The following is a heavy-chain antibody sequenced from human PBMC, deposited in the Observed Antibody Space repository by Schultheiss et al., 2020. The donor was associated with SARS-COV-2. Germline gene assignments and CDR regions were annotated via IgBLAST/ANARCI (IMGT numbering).Heavy chain of an antibody. D-gene: IGHD3-10*01. CDR1: GGSISSYY. CDR3: AKGRGLGSYYAY. V-gene: IGHV4-4*07. CDR2: IYTSGST. J-gene: IGHJ4*02. Sequence: SETLSLTCTVSGGSISSYYWSWIRQPAGKGLEWIGRIYTSGSTNYSPSLKSRVTISVDKSKNQFSLKLNSVTAADTAVYYCAKGRGLGSYYAYWGQGTLVTVSS.